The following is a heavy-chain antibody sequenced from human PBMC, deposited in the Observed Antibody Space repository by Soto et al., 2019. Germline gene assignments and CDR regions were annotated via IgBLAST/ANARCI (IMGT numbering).Heavy chain of an antibody. CDR2: INTDGSGT. Sequence: GGSLRLSCAASGFTFSSYWMHWVRHAPGKGLVWVSRINTDGSGTSYADSVKGRFTISRDNVKNMMYLQMNSLRAEDTAVYYCAIDSYSGTPGIYYGMDVWGQGTTVTVSS. V-gene: IGHV3-74*01. J-gene: IGHJ6*02. CDR3: AIDSYSGTPGIYYGMDV. D-gene: IGHD1-26*01. CDR1: GFTFSSYW.